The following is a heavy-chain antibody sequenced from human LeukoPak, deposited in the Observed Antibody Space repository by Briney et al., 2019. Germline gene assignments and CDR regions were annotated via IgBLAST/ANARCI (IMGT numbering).Heavy chain of an antibody. CDR3: ASRGQWLVPWYYYGMDV. D-gene: IGHD6-19*01. Sequence: GASVKVSCKASGYTFTSYYMHWVRQAPGQGLEWMGIINPSGGSTSYAQKFQGRVTMTRDTSTSTVYMELSSLRSEDTAVYYCASRGQWLVPWYYYGMDVWGQGTTVTVSS. J-gene: IGHJ6*02. V-gene: IGHV1-46*01. CDR2: INPSGGST. CDR1: GYTFTSYY.